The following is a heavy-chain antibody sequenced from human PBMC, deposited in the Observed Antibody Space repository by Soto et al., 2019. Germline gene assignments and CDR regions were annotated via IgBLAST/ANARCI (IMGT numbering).Heavy chain of an antibody. D-gene: IGHD4-17*01. Sequence: DVQLVESGGGLIQPGGSLRLSCEASGLTVTGKKYVAWVRQAPGKGLEWVSGVYDTDGIYYADSLKGRFTSSRDNSKTIVYLEMNSLTPDDTAVYYCATWRLREHAYDIWGLGTTVTVSS. V-gene: IGHV3-53*01. CDR3: ATWRLREHAYDI. J-gene: IGHJ3*02. CDR1: GLTVTGKKY. CDR2: VYDTDGI.